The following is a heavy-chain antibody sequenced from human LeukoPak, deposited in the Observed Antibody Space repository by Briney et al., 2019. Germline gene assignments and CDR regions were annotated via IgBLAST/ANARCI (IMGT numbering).Heavy chain of an antibody. CDR3: ARGTPSDY. CDR2: INSDGSVT. Sequence: PGGSLRLSCAASGFTFSSYWMHWVRQAPGKGPVWVSRINSDGSVTSYADSVKGRFTISRDNAKNMLYLQMNSLRAEDTAVYYCARGTPSDYWGQGTLVTVSS. J-gene: IGHJ4*02. CDR1: GFTFSSYW. V-gene: IGHV3-74*01.